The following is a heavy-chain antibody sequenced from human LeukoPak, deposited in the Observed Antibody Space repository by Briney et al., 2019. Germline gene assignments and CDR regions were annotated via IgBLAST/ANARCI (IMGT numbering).Heavy chain of an antibody. Sequence: GGSLRLSCAASGFTFSSYEMNWVRQAPGKGLEWVSYISSSGSTKYYADSVKGRLTISRDNAKNSLYLQMNSLRAEDTAVYYCARTKVATFDYWGQGTLVTVSS. CDR1: GFTFSSYE. V-gene: IGHV3-48*03. CDR2: ISSSGSTK. CDR3: ARTKVATFDY. J-gene: IGHJ4*02. D-gene: IGHD5-12*01.